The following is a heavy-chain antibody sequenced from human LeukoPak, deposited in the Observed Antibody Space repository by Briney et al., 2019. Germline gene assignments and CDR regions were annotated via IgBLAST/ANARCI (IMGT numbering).Heavy chain of an antibody. CDR1: GYTFTSYG. J-gene: IGHJ4*02. CDR3: ARGGSSSWNGDYFDY. Sequence: ASVKVSCKASGYTFTSYGISWVRQAPGQGLEWMGWMNPNSGNTGYAQKFQGRVTMTRNTSISTAYMELSSLRSEDTAVYYCARGGSSSWNGDYFDYWGQGTLVTVSS. CDR2: MNPNSGNT. D-gene: IGHD6-13*01. V-gene: IGHV1-8*02.